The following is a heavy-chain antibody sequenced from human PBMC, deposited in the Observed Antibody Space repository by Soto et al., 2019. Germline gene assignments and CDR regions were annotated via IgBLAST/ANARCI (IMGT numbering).Heavy chain of an antibody. Sequence: QVQLVQSGAEVKKPGASVKVSCKASGYTFTSSEINWVRQAPGQGLEWMGWVNPNSDNRGYAQRFQGRVTMTWGTSISTAYMELSSLRSEDTAVYYCAREGGSGWYFFDFWGQGTLVTVSS. CDR3: AREGGSGWYFFDF. CDR2: VNPNSDNR. CDR1: GYTFTSSE. D-gene: IGHD6-19*01. V-gene: IGHV1-8*01. J-gene: IGHJ4*02.